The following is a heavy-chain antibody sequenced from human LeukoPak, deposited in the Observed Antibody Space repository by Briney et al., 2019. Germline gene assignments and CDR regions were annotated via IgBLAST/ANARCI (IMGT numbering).Heavy chain of an antibody. CDR3: AKDRRLPWDYFDS. J-gene: IGHJ4*02. CDR1: GFTFSTYT. Sequence: GGSLRLSCAASGFTFSTYTMYWVRHPPGKGLEWVSIIGSSGGGIHYADSVKGRFTISRDNSKNALYLQMNSMRAEDTAIYYCAKDRRLPWDYFDSWGQGTLVTVSS. D-gene: IGHD5-12*01. CDR2: IGSSGGGI. V-gene: IGHV3-23*01.